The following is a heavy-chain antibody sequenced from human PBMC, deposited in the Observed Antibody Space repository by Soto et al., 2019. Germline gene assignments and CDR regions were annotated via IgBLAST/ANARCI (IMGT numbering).Heavy chain of an antibody. CDR1: GFSLSTSGMC. CDR3: ARSPGHYYYYGMDV. V-gene: IGHV2-70*11. CDR2: IDWDDDK. Sequence: SGPTLVNPTQTLTLTCTFSGFSLSTSGMCVSWIRQPPGKALEWLARIDWDDDKYYSTSLKTRLTISKDTSKNQVVLTMTNMDPVDTATYYCARSPGHYYYYGMDVWGQGTTVTVSS. J-gene: IGHJ6*02.